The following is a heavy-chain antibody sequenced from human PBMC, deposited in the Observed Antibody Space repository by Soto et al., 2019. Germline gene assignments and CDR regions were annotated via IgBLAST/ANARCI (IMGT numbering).Heavy chain of an antibody. CDR3: ARLVYDTRLNYMYFDF. V-gene: IGHV4-4*02. D-gene: IGHD3-10*01. CDR1: GVSLTSGNW. CDR2: IFHDGTA. J-gene: IGHJ4*02. Sequence: QVKLQESGPGLATPSGTLSLTCAVSGVSLTSGNWRTWVRQSPQRGLEYIGEIFHDGTANYYPSFERRVAMSVDTSRNQFSLKLTSVTAADTAVYFCARLVYDTRLNYMYFDFWGPGTLVTVSS.